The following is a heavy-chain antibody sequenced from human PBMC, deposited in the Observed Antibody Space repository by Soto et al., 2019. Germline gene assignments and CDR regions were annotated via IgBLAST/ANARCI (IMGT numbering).Heavy chain of an antibody. CDR1: GFTVSSNY. D-gene: IGHD6-19*01. CDR3: ARERPISSGCYMGSVDV. J-gene: IGHJ6*03. CDR2: IYSGGST. V-gene: IGHV3-53*04. Sequence: EVQLVESGGGLVQPGGSLRLSCAASGFTVSSNYMSWVRQAPGKGLEWVSVIYSGGSTYYADSVKGRFTISRHNSKNTLYLQMNSLRAEDTAVYYCARERPISSGCYMGSVDVWGKGTTVTVSS.